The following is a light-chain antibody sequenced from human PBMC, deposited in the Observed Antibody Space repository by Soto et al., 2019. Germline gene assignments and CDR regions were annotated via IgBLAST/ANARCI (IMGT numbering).Light chain of an antibody. CDR2: RSN. CDR3: AAWDDSRSAGV. J-gene: IGLJ3*02. V-gene: IGLV1-47*01. CDR1: SSNIGSNY. Sequence: QSVLTQPPSASGTPGQRVTISCAGSSSNIGSNYVYWYQQLPGTAPKLLIYRSNQRPSGVPDRFSGSTSGTSASLAISGLRTEDEADYYCAAWDDSRSAGVFGGGTKLPS.